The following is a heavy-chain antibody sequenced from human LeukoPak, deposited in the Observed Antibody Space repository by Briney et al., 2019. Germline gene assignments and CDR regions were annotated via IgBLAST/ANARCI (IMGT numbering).Heavy chain of an antibody. J-gene: IGHJ6*03. Sequence: GGSLRLSCAASGFTLSNHWMIWVRQAPGKGLECVANIKQDGIEKYYLDSVKGRFTISRDNAKNSVYLQMISLRVEDTAVYYCAREGTGSYMDVWGKGTTVTVSS. V-gene: IGHV3-7*01. CDR1: GFTLSNHW. CDR3: AREGTGSYMDV. D-gene: IGHD1/OR15-1a*01. CDR2: IKQDGIEK.